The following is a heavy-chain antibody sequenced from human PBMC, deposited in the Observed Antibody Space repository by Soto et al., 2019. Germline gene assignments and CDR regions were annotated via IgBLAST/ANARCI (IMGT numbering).Heavy chain of an antibody. D-gene: IGHD4-17*01. V-gene: IGHV3-11*06. CDR1: GFTFSDYY. CDR2: ISSSVSYT. Sequence: GGSLRLSCAASGFTFSDYYMTWSRQAPGKGLEWVSYISSSVSYTNYADSVKGRFTISRDNAKNSVYLQMNSLGAEDTAVYYCAKASGRVTKRFDSGGRGTLVTVS. J-gene: IGHJ4*02. CDR3: AKASGRVTKRFDS.